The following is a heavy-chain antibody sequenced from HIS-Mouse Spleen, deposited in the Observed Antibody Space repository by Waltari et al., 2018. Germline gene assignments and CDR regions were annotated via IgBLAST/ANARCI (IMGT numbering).Heavy chain of an antibody. CDR3: AREIPYSSSWYDWYFDL. V-gene: IGHV4-39*07. D-gene: IGHD6-13*01. CDR2: INYSGRT. Sequence: QLQLQESGPGLVKPSETLSLTCTVSGGSISSSSYYWGWIRQPPGTGLEWIGSINYSGRTYYNPSLKSRVTISVDTSKNQFSLKLSSVTAADTAVYYCAREIPYSSSWYDWYFDLWGRGTLVTVSA. CDR1: GGSISSSSYY. J-gene: IGHJ2*01.